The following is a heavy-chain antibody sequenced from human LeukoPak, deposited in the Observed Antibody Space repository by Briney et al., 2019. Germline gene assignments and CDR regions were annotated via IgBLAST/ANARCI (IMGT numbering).Heavy chain of an antibody. CDR1: GFSFSSYA. Sequence: GGSLRLSCAASGFSFSSYAMSWVRQAPGKGLEWVSAISGSGGSTYYADSVKGRFTISRDNSKNTLYLQMNSLRAEDTAVYYCAKPGPYSSGWYEGYWGQGSLVTVSS. D-gene: IGHD6-19*01. V-gene: IGHV3-23*01. CDR3: AKPGPYSSGWYEGY. J-gene: IGHJ4*02. CDR2: ISGSGGST.